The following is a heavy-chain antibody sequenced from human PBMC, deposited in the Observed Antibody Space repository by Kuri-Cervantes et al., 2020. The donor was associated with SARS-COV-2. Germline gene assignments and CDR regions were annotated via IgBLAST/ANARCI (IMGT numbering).Heavy chain of an antibody. D-gene: IGHD3-3*01. Sequence: GGSLRLSCTASGFTFGDYAMSWVRQAPGKGLEWVGFIRSKAYGGSTEYAESAKGRFTISRDDSKSIAYLQMNSLKTEETAVYYCARGLWSGFYDAFDIWGQGTMVTVSS. J-gene: IGHJ3*02. CDR1: GFTFGDYA. CDR2: IRSKAYGGST. CDR3: ARGLWSGFYDAFDI. V-gene: IGHV3-49*04.